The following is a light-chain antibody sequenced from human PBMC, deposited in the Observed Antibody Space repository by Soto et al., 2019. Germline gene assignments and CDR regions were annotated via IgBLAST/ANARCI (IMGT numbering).Light chain of an antibody. J-gene: IGLJ2*01. CDR1: SSNIGAGYD. Sequence: QSVLTQPPSVSGAPGQRVTISCTGSSSNIGAGYDAHWYQQIPGTAPKLLIYGNSNRPSGVPDRFSGSKSGPSASLAITGLHAEDDADYYCQSHDSSQFGMVFGGGTNLTVL. CDR2: GNS. V-gene: IGLV1-40*01. CDR3: QSHDSSQFGMV.